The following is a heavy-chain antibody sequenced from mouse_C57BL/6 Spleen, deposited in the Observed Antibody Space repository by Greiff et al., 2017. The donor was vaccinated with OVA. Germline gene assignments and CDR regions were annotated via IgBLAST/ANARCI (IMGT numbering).Heavy chain of an antibody. CDR3: ASRLFFDY. J-gene: IGHJ2*01. CDR2: IYPGDGDT. V-gene: IGHV1-82*01. Sequence: VKLMESGPELVKPGASVKISCKASGYAFSSSWMNWVKQRPGKGLEWIGRIYPGDGDTNYNGKFKGKATLTADKSSSTAYMQLSSLTSEDSAVYFCASRLFFDYWGQGTTLTVSS. D-gene: IGHD6-1*01. CDR1: GYAFSSSW.